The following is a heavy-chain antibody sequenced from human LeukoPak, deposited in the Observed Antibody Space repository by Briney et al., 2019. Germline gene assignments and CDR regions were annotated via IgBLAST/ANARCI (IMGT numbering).Heavy chain of an antibody. CDR2: IYWSRST. Sequence: PSETLSLTCTVSGGSISSYYCSWIRQPPGKGLGCIRYIYWSRSTNYNRSLKSRVTISVDTSKNQFSPKLSSVTAADTAVYYCARARTVVVIAATRNYYYHYMDVWGKGTTVTLS. V-gene: IGHV4-59*01. D-gene: IGHD2-15*01. CDR3: ARARTVVVIAATRNYYYHYMDV. CDR1: GGSISSYY. J-gene: IGHJ6*03.